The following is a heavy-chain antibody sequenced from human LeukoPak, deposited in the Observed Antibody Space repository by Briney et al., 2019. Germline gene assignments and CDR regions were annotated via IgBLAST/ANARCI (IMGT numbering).Heavy chain of an antibody. J-gene: IGHJ4*02. CDR3: ARDDR. Sequence: PGRSLRLSCAASGLIFSSYTMHWVRQAPGKGLEWVAVISYDENNKYYADSVQGRFTISRDNSKSTLSLQMNSLRADDTGVYYCARDDRWGQGTPVTVSS. CDR2: ISYDENNK. CDR1: GLIFSSYT. V-gene: IGHV3-30*04.